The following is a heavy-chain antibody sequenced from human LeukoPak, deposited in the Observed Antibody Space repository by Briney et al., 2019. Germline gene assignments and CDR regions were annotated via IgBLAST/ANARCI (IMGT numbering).Heavy chain of an antibody. CDR2: IKSEDTYGGTT. CDR1: GFTFSYAW. J-gene: IGHJ5*02. Sequence: PGGSLRLSCAASGFTFSYAWMNWVRQAPGKGLEWVGRIKSEDTYGGTTDYAAPVKSRFTISRDDSENTLYLHMNSLKTEDTAMYYCTTEGAGLRYIDWLGFDPWGQGTLVTVSS. V-gene: IGHV3-15*01. CDR3: TTEGAGLRYIDWLGFDP. D-gene: IGHD3-9*01.